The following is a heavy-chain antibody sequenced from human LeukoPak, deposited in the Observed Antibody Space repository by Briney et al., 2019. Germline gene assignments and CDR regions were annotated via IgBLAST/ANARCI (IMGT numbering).Heavy chain of an antibody. CDR1: GITFSSYA. V-gene: IGHV3-30*04. J-gene: IGHJ4*02. CDR3: AKLREWELPDLFDY. Sequence: GGSLRRSCAASGITFSSYAMHWVRQAPGKGLEWVAVISYDGSNKKYADSVKGRFTISRDNSKNTLYLQMNSLRAEDTAVYYCAKLREWELPDLFDYWGQGTLVTVSS. D-gene: IGHD1-26*01. CDR2: ISYDGSNK.